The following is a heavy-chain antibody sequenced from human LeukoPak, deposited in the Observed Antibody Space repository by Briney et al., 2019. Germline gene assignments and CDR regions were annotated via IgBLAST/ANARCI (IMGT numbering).Heavy chain of an antibody. V-gene: IGHV1-8*01. Sequence: ASVKVSCKASGYTFTSYDINWVRQATGQGLELMGWMNPNSGNTGYAQKFQGRVTMTRNTSISTAYMELSSLRSEDTAVYYCARAPTDDYGDYASLDYWGQGTLVTVSS. CDR1: GYTFTSYD. CDR2: MNPNSGNT. D-gene: IGHD4-17*01. J-gene: IGHJ4*02. CDR3: ARAPTDDYGDYASLDY.